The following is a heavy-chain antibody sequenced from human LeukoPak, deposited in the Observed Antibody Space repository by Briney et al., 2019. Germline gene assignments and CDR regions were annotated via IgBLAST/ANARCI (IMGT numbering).Heavy chain of an antibody. CDR1: GFTFSSYG. CDR2: ISYDGSNK. D-gene: IGHD4-17*01. J-gene: IGHJ3*02. V-gene: IGHV3-30*03. CDR3: ARDGGTVTTGKNAFDI. Sequence: GGSLRLSCAASGFTFSSYGMHWVRQAPGKGLEWVAVISYDGSNKYYADSVKGRFTISRDNSKNTLYLQMNSLRAEDTAVYYCARDGGTVTTGKNAFDIWGQGTMVTVSS.